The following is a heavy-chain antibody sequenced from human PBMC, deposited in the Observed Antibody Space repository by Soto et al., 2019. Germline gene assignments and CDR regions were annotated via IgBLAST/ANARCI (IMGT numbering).Heavy chain of an antibody. CDR2: ISSNSAYI. CDR1: VFTFRSFT. D-gene: IGHD6-13*01. J-gene: IGHJ5*02. V-gene: IGHV3-21*01. CDR3: TRDASRDSSARGWFDP. Sequence: GSLRLSFAASVFTFRSFTMNWVRQAPGKGLEWVSTISSNSAYIYYTDALRGRFTISRDNAKNSLHLQMNSLRAEDKAVYYCTRDASRDSSARGWFDPWGPGTLVTVSS.